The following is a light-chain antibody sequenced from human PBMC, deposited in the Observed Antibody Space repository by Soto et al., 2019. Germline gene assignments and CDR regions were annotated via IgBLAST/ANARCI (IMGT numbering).Light chain of an antibody. Sequence: EIVLTQSPGTLSLSPGDRATLSCRASQSVSNNYLAWYQQKPGQAPRLLVYAASNRATGIPDRFSGSGSGTDYTLTSSRLEPEDFAVYYCQQYGSSGTFSQGTKMEIK. CDR2: AAS. J-gene: IGKJ1*01. CDR3: QQYGSSGT. CDR1: QSVSNNY. V-gene: IGKV3-20*01.